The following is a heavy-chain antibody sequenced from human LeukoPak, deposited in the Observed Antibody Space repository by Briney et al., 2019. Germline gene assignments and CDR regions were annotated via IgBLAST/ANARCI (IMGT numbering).Heavy chain of an antibody. CDR3: VRHPGSGWYDY. Sequence: SETLSLPCRGPCRSLSNFYRTWVRPPPGKGPEWVGYIYSSGNTKYNPSLKSRVTISVDTSKNQFSLRLSSVTAADTAFYYCVRHPGSGWYDYWGLGTLVTVSS. CDR2: IYSSGNT. J-gene: IGHJ4*02. D-gene: IGHD6-19*01. CDR1: CRSLSNFY. V-gene: IGHV4-59*08.